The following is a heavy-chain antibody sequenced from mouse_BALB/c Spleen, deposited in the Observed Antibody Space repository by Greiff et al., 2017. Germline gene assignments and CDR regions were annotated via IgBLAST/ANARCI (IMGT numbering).Heavy chain of an antibody. V-gene: IGHV1S41*01. Sequence: DLVKPGASVKLSCTASGFTFTSYWINWIKQRPGQGLEWIGRIAPGSGSTYYNEMFKGKATLTVDTSSSTAYIQLSSLSSEDSAVYFCAREWLLRKDAMDYWGQGTSVTVSS. CDR3: AREWLLRKDAMDY. J-gene: IGHJ4*01. CDR2: IAPGSGST. D-gene: IGHD2-3*01. CDR1: GFTFTSYW.